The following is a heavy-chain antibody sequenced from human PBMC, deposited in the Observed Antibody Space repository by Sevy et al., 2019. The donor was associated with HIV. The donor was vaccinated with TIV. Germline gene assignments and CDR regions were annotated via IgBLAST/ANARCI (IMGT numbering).Heavy chain of an antibody. J-gene: IGHJ6*02. Sequence: GGSLRLSCAASGFTFSNYWMHWVRQDPGKGLVWVSRIDSDDGSTTYADSVKGRFTISRDNAKKTLFLQMNSLRAEDTDVYNCARQYYYGSGRSFYYGMDVWGQGTTVTVSS. CDR3: ARQYYYGSGRSFYYGMDV. V-gene: IGHV3-74*01. D-gene: IGHD3-10*01. CDR2: IDSDDGST. CDR1: GFTFSNYW.